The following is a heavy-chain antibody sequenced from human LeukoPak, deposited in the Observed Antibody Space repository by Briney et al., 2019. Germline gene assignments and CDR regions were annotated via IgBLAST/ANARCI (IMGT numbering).Heavy chain of an antibody. CDR1: EFTFSSYW. D-gene: IGHD3-22*01. CDR2: IKQDGSEK. V-gene: IGHV3-7*01. CDR3: ARGLRGYYDSSGYLTFDP. J-gene: IGHJ5*02. Sequence: GGSLRLSCAASEFTFSSYWMSWVRQAPGKGLEWVANIKQDGSEKYYVDSVKGRFTISRDNAKNSLYLQMNSLRAEDTAVYYCARGLRGYYDSSGYLTFDPWGQGTLVTVSS.